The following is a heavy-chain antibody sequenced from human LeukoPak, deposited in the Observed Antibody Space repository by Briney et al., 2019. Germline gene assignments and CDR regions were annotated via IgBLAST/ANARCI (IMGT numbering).Heavy chain of an antibody. CDR2: IKQDGSEK. V-gene: IGHV3-7*01. CDR1: GFTFGNYG. Sequence: PGGSLRLSCAASGFTFGNYGMSWVRQAPGKGLEWVASIKQDGSEKFYVDSVKGRFTISRDNAKNSLYLQMNSLRAEDTAVYYCARDSEDMDGSYYDFDYWGQGTLVTVSS. CDR3: ARDSEDMDGSYYDFDY. J-gene: IGHJ4*02. D-gene: IGHD1-26*01.